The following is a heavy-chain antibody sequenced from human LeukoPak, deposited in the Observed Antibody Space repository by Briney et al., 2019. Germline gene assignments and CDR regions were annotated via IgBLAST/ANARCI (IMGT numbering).Heavy chain of an antibody. Sequence: GGSLRLSCVASGFTPRIYWMSWVCAAPGEGLEWVSNIKEVGSDKNYADSVKGRFTISRDNAKNSLYMQMNNLCAEDTAVYYCARDPSPCTQYYYRSGYYADQWGQGTLVTVSS. J-gene: IGHJ4*02. CDR1: GFTPRIYW. CDR3: ARDPSPCTQYYYRSGYYADQ. V-gene: IGHV3-7*03. D-gene: IGHD3-22*01. CDR2: IKEVGSDK.